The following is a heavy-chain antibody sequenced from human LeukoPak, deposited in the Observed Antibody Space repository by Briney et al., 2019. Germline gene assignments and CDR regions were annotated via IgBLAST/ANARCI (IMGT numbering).Heavy chain of an antibody. V-gene: IGHV3-7*05. Sequence: PGGSLRLSCATSGFTFSNFWMNWFRQAPGKGLEWVANIKPHGNDKYYEDSVRGRFTISRDNAKNTLYLQMTSLRAEDTAVYYGVRETPGYCRSQDCEFTWGQGTLVTVSS. D-gene: IGHD2-2*03. CDR1: GFTFSNFW. CDR3: VRETPGYCRSQDCEFT. J-gene: IGHJ4*02. CDR2: IKPHGNDK.